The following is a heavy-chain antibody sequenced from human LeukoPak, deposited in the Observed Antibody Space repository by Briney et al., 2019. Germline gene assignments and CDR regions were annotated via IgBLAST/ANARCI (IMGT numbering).Heavy chain of an antibody. V-gene: IGHV3-74*01. CDR1: GFTFSSYW. CDR3: ARSGNSWSYFDY. J-gene: IGHJ4*02. D-gene: IGHD6-13*01. Sequence: GGSLRLSCAASGFTFSSYWMHWVRQAPGKGLVWVSHITSDGGTTNYADSVKGRFTISRDNAQNTLYLQMNSLRAEDTAVYYCARSGNSWSYFDYWGQGTLVTVSS. CDR2: ITSDGGTT.